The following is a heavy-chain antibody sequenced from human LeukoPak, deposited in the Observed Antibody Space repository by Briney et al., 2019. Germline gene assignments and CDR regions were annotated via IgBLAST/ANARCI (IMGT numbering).Heavy chain of an antibody. V-gene: IGHV4-59*01. CDR2: IYYSGST. J-gene: IGHJ3*02. D-gene: IGHD6-19*01. CDR1: GGSISSYY. Sequence: SETLSLTCTVSGGSISSYYWSWIRQPPGKGLEWIGYIYYSGSTNYNPSLKSRVTISVDTSKNQFSLKLSSVTAADTAVYYCARSVGYSSGRDAFDIWGQGTMVTVSS. CDR3: ARSVGYSSGRDAFDI.